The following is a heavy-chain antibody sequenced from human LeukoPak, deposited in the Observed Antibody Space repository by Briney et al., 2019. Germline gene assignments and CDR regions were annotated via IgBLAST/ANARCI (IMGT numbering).Heavy chain of an antibody. D-gene: IGHD5-18*01. V-gene: IGHV3-21*01. CDR3: ARVAWVDSTMVADY. J-gene: IGHJ4*02. CDR1: GFTFSSYG. CDR2: ITSSRGNI. Sequence: GGSLRLSCAASGFTFSSYGLNWVRQAPGKGLEWVSSITSSRGNIYYGDSVMGRFTIPRDNAKNSLYLQMNRLRAEDTAVYYCARVAWVDSTMVADYWGQGTLVTVSS.